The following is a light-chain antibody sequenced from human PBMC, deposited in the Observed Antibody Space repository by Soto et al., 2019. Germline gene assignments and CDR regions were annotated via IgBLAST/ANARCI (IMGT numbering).Light chain of an antibody. V-gene: IGLV1-51*01. CDR3: GAWDDRLTVYV. CDR1: SSNVGHNS. Sequence: QALRTPSPSVSAAPGQEVTISCSGISSNVGHNSVSWYQHLPGTAPKLLIYDNNKRPSGIPARFSGSKSGTSATLGITGLQTGDEADYYCGAWDDRLTVYVFGSGTKVTGL. J-gene: IGLJ1*01. CDR2: DNN.